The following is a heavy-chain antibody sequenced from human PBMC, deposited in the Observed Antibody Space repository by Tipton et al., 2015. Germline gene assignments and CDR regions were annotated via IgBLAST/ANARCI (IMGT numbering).Heavy chain of an antibody. CDR2: ISYSGST. CDR3: ARGRLKSHCTTSVCYWGLYYAMDV. CDR1: GGSISSSNYY. D-gene: IGHD2-8*01. J-gene: IGHJ6*02. V-gene: IGHV4-39*02. Sequence: TLSLTCTVSGGSISSSNYYWGWIRQPPGKGLEWIGSISYSGSTYYNPSLKSRVTISVDTSKNHFSLRLNSVTAADTAVYYCARGRLKSHCTTSVCYWGLYYAMDVWGQGTTVTVSS.